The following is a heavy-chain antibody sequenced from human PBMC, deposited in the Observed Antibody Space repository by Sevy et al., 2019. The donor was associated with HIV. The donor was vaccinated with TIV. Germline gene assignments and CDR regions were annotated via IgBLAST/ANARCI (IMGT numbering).Heavy chain of an antibody. CDR1: GFTVSSNY. D-gene: IGHD5-12*01. CDR2: IYSGGST. V-gene: IGHV3-53*01. J-gene: IGHJ6*02. CDR3: ARGGSTSHYGMDV. Sequence: GGSLRLSCAASGFTVSSNYMNWVRHAPGKGLEWVSVIYSGGSTYYADSVKGRFTISRDNSKNTLYLQMNSLRAEDTAVNYCARGGSTSHYGMDVWGQGTTVTVSS.